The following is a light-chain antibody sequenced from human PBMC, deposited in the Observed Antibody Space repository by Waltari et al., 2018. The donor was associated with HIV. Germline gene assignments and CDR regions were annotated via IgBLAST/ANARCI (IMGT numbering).Light chain of an antibody. CDR1: QSVSSY. CDR2: DAS. J-gene: IGKJ1*01. V-gene: IGKV3-11*01. CDR3: QQRSNWPPT. Sequence: EIVLTQSPATLSLSPGARATLSCRASQSVSSYLAWYQQKPGQTPRLLIYDASNRATGIPARFSGGGSGTDFSLTISSLEPEDFAVYYCQQRSNWPPTFGQGTKVEIK.